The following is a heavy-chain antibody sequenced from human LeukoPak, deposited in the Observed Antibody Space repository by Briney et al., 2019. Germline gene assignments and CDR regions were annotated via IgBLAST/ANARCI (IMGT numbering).Heavy chain of an antibody. J-gene: IGHJ4*02. CDR1: GGSISSSSYY. V-gene: IGHV4-39*07. CDR3: ASDGDDYGDY. CDR2: VYYSGST. Sequence: PSETLSLTCTVSGGSISSSSYYWGWIRQPPGKGLEWIGSVYYSGSTYYNPSLKSRVTISVDTSKNQFSLKLSSVTAADTAVYYCASDGDDYGDYWGQGTLVTVSS.